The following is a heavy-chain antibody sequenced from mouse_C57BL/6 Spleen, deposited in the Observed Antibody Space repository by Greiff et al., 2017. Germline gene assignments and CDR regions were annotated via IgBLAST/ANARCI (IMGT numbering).Heavy chain of an antibody. CDR2: IHPSDSDT. Sequence: QVQLQQPGAELVKPGASVKVSCKASGYTFTSYWMHWVKQRPGQGLEWIGRIHPSDSDTNYNQKFKGKATLTVDKSSSTAYMQLSSPTSEDSAVYYCAIPPERYDYAMDYWGQGTSVTVSS. CDR3: AIPPERYDYAMDY. V-gene: IGHV1-74*01. CDR1: GYTFTSYW. D-gene: IGHD2-14*01. J-gene: IGHJ4*01.